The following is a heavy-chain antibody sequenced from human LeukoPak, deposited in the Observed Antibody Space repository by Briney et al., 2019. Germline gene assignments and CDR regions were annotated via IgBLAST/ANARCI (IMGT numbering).Heavy chain of an antibody. V-gene: IGHV3-21*01. CDR2: ISSSSSYI. D-gene: IGHD3-22*01. CDR3: ARDYYDSSGSLDY. CDR1: GFTFSSYS. Sequence: EGSLRLSCAASGFTFSSYSMNWVRQAPGKGLEWVSSISSSSSYIYYADSVKGRFTISRDNAKNSLYLQMNSLRAEDTAVYYCARDYYDSSGSLDYWGQGTLVTVSS. J-gene: IGHJ4*02.